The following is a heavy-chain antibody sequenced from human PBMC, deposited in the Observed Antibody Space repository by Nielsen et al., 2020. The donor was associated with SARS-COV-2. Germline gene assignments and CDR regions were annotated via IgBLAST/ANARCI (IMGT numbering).Heavy chain of an antibody. CDR1: GYTFTSYY. D-gene: IGHD4-17*01. CDR2: INPSGGST. V-gene: IGHV1-46*01. CDR3: AVTYGDYMYYYYYMDV. J-gene: IGHJ6*03. Sequence: ASVKVSCKASGYTFTSYYMHWVRQAPGQGLEWMGIINPSGGSTSYAQKFQGRVTMTRDTSTSTVYMELGSLRSEDTAVYYCAVTYGDYMYYYYYMDVWGKGTTVTVSS.